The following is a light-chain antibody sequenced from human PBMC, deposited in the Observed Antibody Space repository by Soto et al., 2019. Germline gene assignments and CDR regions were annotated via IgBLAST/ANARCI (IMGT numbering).Light chain of an antibody. V-gene: IGLV2-11*01. CDR2: DVS. J-gene: IGLJ1*01. Sequence: QSALTQPRSVSGSPGQSVTISCTGTSSDVGGYNYVSWYQQHPGNAPKLMIYDVSKRPAGVPDRFSGSKSGNTASLTISGLQAEDEADYCCCSNGGTLYVFGTGTKLTVL. CDR1: SSDVGGYNY. CDR3: CSNGGTLYV.